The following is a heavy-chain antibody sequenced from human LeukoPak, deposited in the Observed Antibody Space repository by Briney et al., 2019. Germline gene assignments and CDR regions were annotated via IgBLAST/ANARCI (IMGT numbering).Heavy chain of an antibody. CDR1: GGSITGYH. CDR2: IYSSETT. CDR3: ARDGCSGGSCYSGNWFDP. D-gene: IGHD2-15*01. J-gene: IGHJ5*02. V-gene: IGHV4-59*01. Sequence: SETLSLTCTVSGGSITGYHWSWIRQPPGKGLEWIGYIYSSETTEYKPSLKSRVTISVDTSKNQFSLKLSSVTAADTAVYYCARDGCSGGSCYSGNWFDPWGQGTLVTVSS.